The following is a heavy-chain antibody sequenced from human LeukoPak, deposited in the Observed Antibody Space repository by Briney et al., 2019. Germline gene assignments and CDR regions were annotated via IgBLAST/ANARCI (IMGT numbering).Heavy chain of an antibody. V-gene: IGHV1-2*02. CDR2: INPNSGGT. D-gene: IGHD2-15*01. CDR1: GYTFTAYY. J-gene: IGHJ4*02. Sequence: ASVKVSCKASGYTFTAYYMHWVRQAPGQGLEWMGWINPNSGGTNYAQKFQGRATMTRDTSISTAYMELSRLRSDDTAVYYCARGYCSGGSCFDYWGQGTLVTVSS. CDR3: ARGYCSGGSCFDY.